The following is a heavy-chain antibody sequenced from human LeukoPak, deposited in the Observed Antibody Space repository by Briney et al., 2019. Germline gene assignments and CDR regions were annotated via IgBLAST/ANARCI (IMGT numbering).Heavy chain of an antibody. V-gene: IGHV1-2*02. J-gene: IGHJ5*02. Sequence: ASVQVSCKASGYTFTGYYMHWVRQAPGQGLEWMGWINPNSGGTNYAQKFQGRVTMTRDTSISTAYMELSRLRSDDTAVYYCARDQGYCSSTSCYKPFDPWGQGTLVTVSS. CDR1: GYTFTGYY. CDR3: ARDQGYCSSTSCYKPFDP. CDR2: INPNSGGT. D-gene: IGHD2-2*02.